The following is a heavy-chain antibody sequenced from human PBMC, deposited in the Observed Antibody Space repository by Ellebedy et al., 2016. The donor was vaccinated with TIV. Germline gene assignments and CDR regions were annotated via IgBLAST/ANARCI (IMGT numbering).Heavy chain of an antibody. CDR3: AKDHGWRWLQNWFDP. J-gene: IGHJ5*02. Sequence: GGSLRLSCAASGFTFISYGMHWVRQAPGKGLEWVAVISYDGSNKYYADSVKGRFTISRDNSKNTLYLQVNSLRAEDTAVYYCAKDHGWRWLQNWFDPWGQGTLVTVSS. D-gene: IGHD5-24*01. V-gene: IGHV3-30*18. CDR2: ISYDGSNK. CDR1: GFTFISYG.